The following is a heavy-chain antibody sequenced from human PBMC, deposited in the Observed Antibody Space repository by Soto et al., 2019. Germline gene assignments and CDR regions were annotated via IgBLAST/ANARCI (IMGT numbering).Heavy chain of an antibody. J-gene: IGHJ6*02. CDR3: AREQTYCTNGVCSSYYGMDV. D-gene: IGHD2-8*01. CDR1: GFTFSSYA. CDR2: ISYDGSNK. V-gene: IGHV3-30*04. Sequence: QVQLVESGGGVVQPGRSLRLFCAASGFTFSSYAMHWVRQAPDKGLEWVAVISYDGSNKFYADSVKGRFTISRDNSKNTLYLQMNSLRAEDTAVYYCAREQTYCTNGVCSSYYGMDVWGQGTTVTVSS.